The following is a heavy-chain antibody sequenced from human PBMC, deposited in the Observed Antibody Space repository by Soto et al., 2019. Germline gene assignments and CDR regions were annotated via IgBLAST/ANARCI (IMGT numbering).Heavy chain of an antibody. CDR1: GGSITSSSYY. CDR2: IYYSGRS. Sequence: SETLSLTCTVSGGSITSSSYYWGWIRQPPGKGLEWIGGIYYSGRSYYNPSLKSRVTMSVDTSKNQFSLTLNSVTAADAAVYYCARQLTTVVTQAYFDHWGQGTLVTGS. V-gene: IGHV4-39*01. CDR3: ARQLTTVVTQAYFDH. J-gene: IGHJ4*02. D-gene: IGHD4-17*01.